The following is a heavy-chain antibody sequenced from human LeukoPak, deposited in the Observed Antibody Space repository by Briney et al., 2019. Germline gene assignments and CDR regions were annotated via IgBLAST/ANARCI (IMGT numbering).Heavy chain of an antibody. J-gene: IGHJ6*04. D-gene: IGHD4-11*01. V-gene: IGHV3-74*01. CDR2: LNSDGSIT. Sequence: QTGGSLTLSCAASGFSFSNYWMVWVRQAPGKGLVWVSNLNSDGSITNYADSVKGRSTISRDNAKNTLYLQMNSLRAEDTAVYYCGRDNNYKVDVWCKGTTVTVSS. CDR3: GRDNNYKVDV. CDR1: GFSFSNYW.